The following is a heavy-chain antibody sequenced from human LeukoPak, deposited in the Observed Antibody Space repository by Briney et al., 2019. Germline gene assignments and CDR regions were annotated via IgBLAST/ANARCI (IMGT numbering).Heavy chain of an antibody. J-gene: IGHJ4*02. D-gene: IGHD6-19*01. Sequence: SETLSLTCTVSGGSISSYYWSWIRQPAGKGLEWIGRIYTSGSTNYNPSLKGRVTMSVDTSKNQFSLKLSSVTAADTAVYYCARGYDSSGWYEGYFDYWGQGTLVTVSS. V-gene: IGHV4-4*07. CDR1: GGSISSYY. CDR3: ARGYDSSGWYEGYFDY. CDR2: IYTSGST.